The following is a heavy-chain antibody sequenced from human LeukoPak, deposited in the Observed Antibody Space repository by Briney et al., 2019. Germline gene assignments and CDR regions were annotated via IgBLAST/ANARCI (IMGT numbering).Heavy chain of an antibody. CDR2: INHSGST. J-gene: IGHJ5*02. V-gene: IGHV4-34*01. CDR1: GGSFSGYY. D-gene: IGHD3-3*01. CDR3: ARGFLEWLMVYNWFDP. Sequence: SETLSFTCAVYGGSFSGYYWSWIRQPPGKGLEWIGEINHSGSTNYNPSLKSRVTISVDTSKNQFSLKLSSVTAADTAVYYCARGFLEWLMVYNWFDPWGQGTLVTVSS.